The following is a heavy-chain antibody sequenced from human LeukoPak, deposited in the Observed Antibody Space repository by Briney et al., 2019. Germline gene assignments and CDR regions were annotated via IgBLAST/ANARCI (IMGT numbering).Heavy chain of an antibody. V-gene: IGHV3-11*01. CDR2: VSSSGTTI. J-gene: IGHJ4*02. CDR1: GFTFSDYY. Sequence: GGSLRLSCAASGFTFSDYYMSWIRQAPGKGLEWVSYVSSSGTTISYTDSVKGRFTISRDNAKNSLYLQMNSLRAEDTAVYYCARDYRSTFDYWGQGTLVTVSS. CDR3: ARDYRSTFDY. D-gene: IGHD1-26*01.